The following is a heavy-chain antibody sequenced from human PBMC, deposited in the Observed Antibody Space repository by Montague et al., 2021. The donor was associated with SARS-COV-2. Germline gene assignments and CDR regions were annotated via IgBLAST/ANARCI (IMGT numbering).Heavy chain of an antibody. J-gene: IGHJ6*02. CDR3: ARTSKLRGSSSSNYYYHAMDV. D-gene: IGHD3-16*01. V-gene: IGHV4-39*02. CDR1: GGSISSSTYY. CDR2: LYNGGTT. Sequence: SETLSLTCNVSGGSISSSTYYWGWLRQPQGQGLVWIGNLYNGGTTYYTPSLKSRVSISVATSKNHFSLNMASVTAADAAVYYCARTSKLRGSSSSNYYYHAMDVWGQGTTVTVSS.